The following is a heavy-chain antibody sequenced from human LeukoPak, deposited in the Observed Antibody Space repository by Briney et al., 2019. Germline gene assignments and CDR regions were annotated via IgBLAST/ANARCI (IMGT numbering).Heavy chain of an antibody. D-gene: IGHD3-10*01. J-gene: IGHJ4*02. CDR1: GGTFSSYA. Sequence: EASVKVSCKASGGTFSSYAISWVRQAPGQGLEWMGGIIPIFGTANYAQKFQGRVTITADESTSTAYMELSSLRSDDTAVYYCARDARWGFGELQIDYWGQGTLVTVSS. V-gene: IGHV1-69*13. CDR3: ARDARWGFGELQIDY. CDR2: IIPIFGTA.